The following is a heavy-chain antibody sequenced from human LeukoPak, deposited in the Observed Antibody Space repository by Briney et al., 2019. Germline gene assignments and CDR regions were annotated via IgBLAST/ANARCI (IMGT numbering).Heavy chain of an antibody. CDR2: INHSGST. CDR3: ARRRGYSGHRAFDY. J-gene: IGHJ4*02. Sequence: SETLSLTCAVYGGSFSGYYWSWIRQPPGKGLEWIGEINHSGSTNYNPSLKSRVTISVDTSKNQFSLKLSSVTAADTAVYYCARRRGYSGHRAFDYWGQGTLVTVSS. CDR1: GGSFSGYY. V-gene: IGHV4-34*01. D-gene: IGHD1-26*01.